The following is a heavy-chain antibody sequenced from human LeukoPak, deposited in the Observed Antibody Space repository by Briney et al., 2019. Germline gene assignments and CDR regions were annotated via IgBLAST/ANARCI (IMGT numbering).Heavy chain of an antibody. CDR2: INHSGST. V-gene: IGHV4-34*01. CDR1: GGSFSGYY. J-gene: IGHJ4*02. CDR3: ARGGIVVVPAAQRLFDY. D-gene: IGHD2-2*01. Sequence: KSSETLSLTCAVYGGSFSGYYWSWIRQPPGKGLEWIGEINHSGSTNYNPSLKSRVTISVDTSKNQFSLKLSSVTAADTAVYYCARGGIVVVPAAQRLFDYWGQGTLVTVSS.